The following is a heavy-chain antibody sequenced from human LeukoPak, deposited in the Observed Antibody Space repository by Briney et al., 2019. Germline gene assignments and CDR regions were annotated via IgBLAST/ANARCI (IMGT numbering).Heavy chain of an antibody. Sequence: GGSLRLSCAASGFTFSDYYMSWIRQAPGKGLEWVSYISSSSSYTNYADSVKGRFTISRDNAKNSLYLQMNSLRAEDTAVYYCARGSPLAAADIFDYWGQGTLVTVSS. J-gene: IGHJ4*02. V-gene: IGHV3-11*05. CDR3: ARGSPLAAADIFDY. CDR1: GFTFSDYY. CDR2: ISSSSSYT. D-gene: IGHD6-13*01.